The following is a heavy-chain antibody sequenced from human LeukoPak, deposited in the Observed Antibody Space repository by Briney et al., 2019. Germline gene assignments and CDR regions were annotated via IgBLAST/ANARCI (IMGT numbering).Heavy chain of an antibody. CDR3: ASAGPDPYPLDY. CDR1: GFTFSSYA. V-gene: IGHV3-30-3*01. D-gene: IGHD2-2*02. J-gene: IGHJ4*02. Sequence: GGSLRLSCAASGFTFSSYAMHWVRQAPGKGLEWVAVISYDGSNKYYADSVKGRFTISRDNSKNTLYLQMNSLRAEDTALYYCASAGPDPYPLDYWGQGTLVTVSS. CDR2: ISYDGSNK.